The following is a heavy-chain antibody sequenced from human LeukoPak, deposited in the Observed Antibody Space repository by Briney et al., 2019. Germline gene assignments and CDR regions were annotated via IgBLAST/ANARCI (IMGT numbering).Heavy chain of an antibody. V-gene: IGHV3-23*01. CDR2: ISGSGGST. CDR1: GFTFSSYA. CDR3: ANRAGYSSGWYYFDY. J-gene: IGHJ4*02. Sequence: GGSLRLSCAASGFTFSSYAMSCVRQAPGKGLEWVSAISGSGGSTYYADSVKGRFTISRDNSKNTLYLQMNSLRAEDTAVYYCANRAGYSSGWYYFDYWGQGTLVTVSS. D-gene: IGHD6-19*01.